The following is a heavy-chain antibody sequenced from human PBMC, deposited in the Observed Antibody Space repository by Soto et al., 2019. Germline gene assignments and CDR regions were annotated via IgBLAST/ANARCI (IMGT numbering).Heavy chain of an antibody. V-gene: IGHV3-23*01. CDR3: ANGLNIAVTGPLDY. D-gene: IGHD6-19*01. CDR2: ISGSGGST. CDR1: GFTFSSYA. Sequence: GGSLRLSCAASGFTFSSYAMSWVRQTPVKGLEWVSVISGSGGSTYYADSVKGRFTISRDNSKNTLSLQMNSLRAEDTALYYCANGLNIAVTGPLDYRGQGTLVTGSS. J-gene: IGHJ4*02.